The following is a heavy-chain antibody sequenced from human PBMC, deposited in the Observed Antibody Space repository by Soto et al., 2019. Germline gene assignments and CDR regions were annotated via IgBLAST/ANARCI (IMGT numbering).Heavy chain of an antibody. Sequence: QVQLVQSGGEVKMPGASVKVSCKASGYSFNTYAISWVRQAPGQGLEWVGWISGYNHNTNYAEKFQGRVTVTADRSTSTAYLEPRSLTANDTAVYYCAREYGMDVWGQGTPVTVS. V-gene: IGHV1-18*01. CDR2: ISGYNHNT. J-gene: IGHJ6*02. CDR3: AREYGMDV. CDR1: GYSFNTYA.